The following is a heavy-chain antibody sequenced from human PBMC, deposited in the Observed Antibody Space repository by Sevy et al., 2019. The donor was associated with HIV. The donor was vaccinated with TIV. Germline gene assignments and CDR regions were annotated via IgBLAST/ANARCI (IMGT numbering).Heavy chain of an antibody. V-gene: IGHV4-34*01. J-gene: IGHJ6*02. D-gene: IGHD2-15*01. CDR2: INHSGST. Sequence: SETLSLTCAVYGGSFSGYYWSWIRQPPGKGLEWIGEINHSGSTNYNPSLKSRVTISVGTSKNQFSLKLSSVTAADTAVYYCARTLRGSGGSCYGSHYYYYGMDVWGQGTTVTVSS. CDR3: ARTLRGSGGSCYGSHYYYYGMDV. CDR1: GGSFSGYY.